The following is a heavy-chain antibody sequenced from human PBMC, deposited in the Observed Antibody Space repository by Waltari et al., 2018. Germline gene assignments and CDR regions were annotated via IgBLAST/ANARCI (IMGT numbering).Heavy chain of an antibody. J-gene: IGHJ4*02. CDR2: INGEESTT. CDR3: AAPHSTSWYVSDY. Sequence: EVQLVESGGGLVQPGGSLRLSCAASGLSFSTYWMHWVRQGPGKGLVCVARINGEESTTNYADSVKGRFTITRDNAKNTLYLQMNSLRAEDTAVYYCAAPHSTSWYVSDYWGQGALVTVSS. V-gene: IGHV3-74*01. CDR1: GLSFSTYW. D-gene: IGHD2-2*01.